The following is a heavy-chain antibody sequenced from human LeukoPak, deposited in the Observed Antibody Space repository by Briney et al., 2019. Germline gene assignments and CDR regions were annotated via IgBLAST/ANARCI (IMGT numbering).Heavy chain of an antibody. CDR1: GGSISSSNYY. J-gene: IGHJ4*02. V-gene: IGHV4-39*01. CDR3: ARQIGAPGFDY. Sequence: SETLSITCTVSGGSISSSNYYWGWIRQPLGKGLEWIGSIYQSGNTYYNPSLKSRVTIFVDTAKNQFSLRLNSVTAADTAVYYCARQIGAPGFDYWGQGTLVTVSS. D-gene: IGHD3-10*01. CDR2: IYQSGNT.